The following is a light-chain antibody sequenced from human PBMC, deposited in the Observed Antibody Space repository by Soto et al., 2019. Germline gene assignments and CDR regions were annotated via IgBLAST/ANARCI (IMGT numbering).Light chain of an antibody. J-gene: IGKJ1*01. Sequence: DIQMTQSPSSLSASVGDRVTISCRASQSISTFLNWYQHKPGKAPKLLIYATSSLQSGVPSRFSGSRSGTDFTLTISSLVPEDFATYYCQQTYSTPWTFGQGTKVDIK. CDR3: QQTYSTPWT. CDR2: ATS. CDR1: QSISTF. V-gene: IGKV1-39*01.